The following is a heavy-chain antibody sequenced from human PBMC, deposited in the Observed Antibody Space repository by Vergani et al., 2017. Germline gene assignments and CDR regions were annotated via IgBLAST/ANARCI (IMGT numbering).Heavy chain of an antibody. CDR3: ARRSSGWYYFDY. J-gene: IGHJ4*02. V-gene: IGHV4-39*01. CDR2: IYYSGST. Sequence: QVQLQESGPGLVKPSETLSLTCTVSGGSISSSSYYWGWIRQPPGKGLEWIGTIYYSGSTYYNPSLESRVTISVDTSKNQFSLKLTSVIAADTAVYYCARRSSGWYYFDYWGQGTLVTVSS. D-gene: IGHD6-19*01. CDR1: GGSISSSSYY.